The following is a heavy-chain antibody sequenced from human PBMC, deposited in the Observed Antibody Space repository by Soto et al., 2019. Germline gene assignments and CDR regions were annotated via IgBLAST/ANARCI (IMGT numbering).Heavy chain of an antibody. CDR1: GFTFSSYG. CDR3: AKDLRLWSKDYYYYGMDV. J-gene: IGHJ6*02. D-gene: IGHD5-18*01. CDR2: ISYDGSKE. V-gene: IGHV3-30*18. Sequence: QVQLVESGGGVVQPGRSLRLSCAASGFTFSSYGMHWVRQAPGKGLEWVAVISYDGSKEFYADPVKGRFTISRDNSKNTLYLQMNSLRAEDTAVYYCAKDLRLWSKDYYYYGMDVWGQWTTVTVSS.